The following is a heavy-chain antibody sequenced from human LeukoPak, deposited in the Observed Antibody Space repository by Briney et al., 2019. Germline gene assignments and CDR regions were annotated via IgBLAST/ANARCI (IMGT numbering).Heavy chain of an antibody. CDR3: ARARSWYSWYDS. Sequence: NSSETLSLTRTVSGVSISTYYWTWIRQPPGKGLEWVGYVYYTGSTVYNPSLKSRVTISVDTSKNQFSLSLNSVTAADTAVYFCARARSWYSWYDSWGQGSLVTVSS. CDR2: VYYTGST. J-gene: IGHJ5*01. CDR1: GVSISTYY. V-gene: IGHV4-59*01. D-gene: IGHD1-26*01.